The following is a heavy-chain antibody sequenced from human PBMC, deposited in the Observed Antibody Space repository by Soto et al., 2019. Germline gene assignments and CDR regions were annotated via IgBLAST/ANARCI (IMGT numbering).Heavy chain of an antibody. J-gene: IGHJ6*02. D-gene: IGHD5-18*01. CDR2: IYHSGST. CDR3: ARDLADTAMGRTDNSGMDV. V-gene: IGHV4-34*01. Sequence: SETLSLTCAFYGGSFSGYYWSLIRQPPGKGLEWIGEIYHSGSTNYNPSLKSRVTISVDKSKNQFSLKLSSVTAADTAVYYCARDLADTAMGRTDNSGMDVWGQGTTVTVSS. CDR1: GGSFSGYY.